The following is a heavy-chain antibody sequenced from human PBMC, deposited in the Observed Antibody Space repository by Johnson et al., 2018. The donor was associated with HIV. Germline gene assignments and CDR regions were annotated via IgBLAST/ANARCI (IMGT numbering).Heavy chain of an antibody. CDR3: ASQVRGLWLGADAFDI. D-gene: IGHD3-10*01. J-gene: IGHJ3*02. CDR1: GFTFSSYA. CDR2: ISYDGSNK. V-gene: IGHV3-30*04. Sequence: QVQLVESGGGVVQPGRSLRLSCAASGFTFSSYAMHCVRQAPGKGLEWVAVISYDGSNKYYADSVKGRFTISRDNSKNTLYVQMNSLRAEDTAVYYCASQVRGLWLGADAFDIWGQGTMVTVSS.